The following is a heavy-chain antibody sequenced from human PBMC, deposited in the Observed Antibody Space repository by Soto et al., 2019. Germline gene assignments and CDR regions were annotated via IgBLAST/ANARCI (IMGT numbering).Heavy chain of an antibody. V-gene: IGHV3-48*01. J-gene: IGHJ4*02. D-gene: IGHD3-22*01. CDR1: GFTFSSYS. Sequence: EVQLVESGGGLVQPGGSLRLSCAASGFTFSSYSMNWVRQAPGKGLEWVSYISSSSSTIFYADSVKGRFTISRDNAKNSLYLQMNSLRPEDTAVYYCAPHSGYYDYWGQGTLVTVSS. CDR3: APHSGYYDY. CDR2: ISSSSSTI.